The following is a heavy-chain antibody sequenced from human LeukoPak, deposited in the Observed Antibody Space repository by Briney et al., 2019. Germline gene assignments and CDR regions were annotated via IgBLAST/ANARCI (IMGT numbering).Heavy chain of an antibody. CDR2: ISSNGGST. CDR1: GFTFSSYA. D-gene: IGHD3-10*01. Sequence: GGSLRLSCSASGFTFSSYAMHWVRQAPGKGLEYVSAISSNGGSTYYADSVKGRFTISRDNSKNALYLQMSSLRAEDTAVYYCAASGGSYGSGSYHYWGQGTLVTVSS. V-gene: IGHV3-64D*06. CDR3: AASGGSYGSGSYHY. J-gene: IGHJ4*02.